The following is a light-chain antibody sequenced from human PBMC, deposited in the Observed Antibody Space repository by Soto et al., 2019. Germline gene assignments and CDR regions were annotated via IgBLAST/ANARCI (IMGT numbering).Light chain of an antibody. CDR2: EVS. J-gene: IGLJ1*01. Sequence: QSALTQPACVSGSPGQSITISCTGTSSDVGGYNYVSWYQLHPGRVPKLMIYEVSVRPSRISNRFSGSKSLNTASLTISGLQAEDEADYYCSSYTSSTTLPFVFGSGTKVTVL. V-gene: IGLV2-14*01. CDR1: SSDVGGYNY. CDR3: SSYTSSTTLPFV.